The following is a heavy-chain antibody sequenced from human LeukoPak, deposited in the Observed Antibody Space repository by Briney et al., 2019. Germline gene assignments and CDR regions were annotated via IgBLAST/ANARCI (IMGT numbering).Heavy chain of an antibody. D-gene: IGHD6-19*01. CDR2: ISSSSSETM. Sequence: GGSLRLSCAASGFTFSYYSMNWVRQAPGKGLEWISYISSSSSETMSYADSVKGRFTISRDNAKNSLYLQMNSLRDDDTAVYYCARDRSRIAVAGYCFDYWDQGTLVTVSS. CDR1: GFTFSYYS. CDR3: ARDRSRIAVAGYCFDY. V-gene: IGHV3-48*02. J-gene: IGHJ4*02.